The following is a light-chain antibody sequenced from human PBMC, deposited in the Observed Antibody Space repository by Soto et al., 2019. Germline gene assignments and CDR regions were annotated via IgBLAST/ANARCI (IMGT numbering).Light chain of an antibody. J-gene: IGKJ1*01. CDR3: QQYNSYPWT. Sequence: DIQMTQSPSTLSASVGDRVTITCRASQSISSWLAWYQQKPGKAPKLLIYDASSLESGVPSRFSGSGSVTEFTLTITSLQPDDFAPYYCQQYNSYPWTFGHGTKVEIE. V-gene: IGKV1-5*01. CDR2: DAS. CDR1: QSISSW.